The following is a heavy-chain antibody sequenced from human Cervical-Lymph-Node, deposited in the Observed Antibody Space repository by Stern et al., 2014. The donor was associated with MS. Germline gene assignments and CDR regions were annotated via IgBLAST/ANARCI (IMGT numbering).Heavy chain of an antibody. D-gene: IGHD2-2*01. CDR1: GFTFSDYS. Sequence: VQLVESGGGLVTPGWSLRLSCAASGFTFSDYSMNWVRQAPGKGLEWVSSITNSGASMYYGDSVKGRFTISRDNAKNTLYLQMDSLSAEDTATYFCASTLHGGLYNWFDPWGQGPRVTVPS. J-gene: IGHJ5*02. CDR3: ASTLHGGLYNWFDP. CDR2: ITNSGASM. V-gene: IGHV3-21*01.